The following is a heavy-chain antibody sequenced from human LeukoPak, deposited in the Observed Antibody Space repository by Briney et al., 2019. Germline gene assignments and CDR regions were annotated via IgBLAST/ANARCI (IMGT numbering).Heavy chain of an antibody. D-gene: IGHD3-10*01. CDR3: ASGAGSYRTPYYYMDV. CDR1: GFTVSSNY. J-gene: IGHJ6*03. CDR2: IYSGGRT. V-gene: IGHV3-53*01. Sequence: RGTLRPSCAPSGFTVSSNYMSWVRQAPGKGVEWALAIYSGGRTYYANSVKGRVTISRGNSKNTLYLQMNSVRAEDTGVYYCASGAGSYRTPYYYMDVWGTGTTVTVSS.